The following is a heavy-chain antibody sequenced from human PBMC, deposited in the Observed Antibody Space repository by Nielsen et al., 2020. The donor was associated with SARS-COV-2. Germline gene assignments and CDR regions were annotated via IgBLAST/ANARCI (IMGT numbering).Heavy chain of an antibody. CDR2: IYYSGST. CDR1: GGSISSGDYY. V-gene: IGHV4-30-4*01. CDR3: ARVDPGDSEFGLDY. J-gene: IGHJ4*02. D-gene: IGHD4-17*01. Sequence: SETLSLTCTVSGGSISSGDYYWSWIRQPPGKGLEWFGYIYYSGSTYYNPSLKSRVTISVDTSKNQFSLKLSSVTAAATAVYYCARVDPGDSEFGLDYWGQGTLVTVSS.